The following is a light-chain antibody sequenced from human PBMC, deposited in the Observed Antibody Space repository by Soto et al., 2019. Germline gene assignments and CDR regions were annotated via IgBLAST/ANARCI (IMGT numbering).Light chain of an antibody. CDR3: QQYYSTPLT. V-gene: IGKV4-1*01. Sequence: DIVMTQSPDSLAVSLGERATINCKASQSVLHSSNNKNYLAWYQQKPGQPPKLLIYWASTRESGVPDRFSGSGSGTDFTLTISGLQAEDVAVYYCQQYYSTPLTFGGGTKVEIK. J-gene: IGKJ4*01. CDR2: WAS. CDR1: QSVLHSSNNKNY.